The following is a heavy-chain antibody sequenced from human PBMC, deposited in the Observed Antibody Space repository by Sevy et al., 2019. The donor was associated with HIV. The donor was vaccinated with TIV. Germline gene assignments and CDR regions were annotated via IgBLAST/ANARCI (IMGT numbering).Heavy chain of an antibody. Sequence: SETLSLICTVSGYSFGSIYYWGWIRQPPGKGLEWIGSVYHSGSTYYNPSLKSRVTISVDTSKNRFSLKVTSVTAADTAVYYCARDLGLGIQFDYWGQGTLVTASS. V-gene: IGHV4-38-2*02. J-gene: IGHJ4*02. D-gene: IGHD3-9*01. CDR3: ARDLGLGIQFDY. CDR2: VYHSGST. CDR1: GYSFGSIYY.